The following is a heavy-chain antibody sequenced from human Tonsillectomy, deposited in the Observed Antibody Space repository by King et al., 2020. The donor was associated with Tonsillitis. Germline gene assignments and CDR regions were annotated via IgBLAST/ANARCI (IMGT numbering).Heavy chain of an antibody. V-gene: IGHV3-74*01. Sequence: VQLVESGGGLVQPGGSLRLSCAASGFTFSSYWMHWVRQAPGKGLVWVSRINSDGSSTSYADSVKGRFTISRDNAKNTLYLQMNSLRAEDTAVYYCASNIAAAGTFCDYWGQGTLVTVSS. CDR2: INSDGSST. CDR1: GFTFSSYW. CDR3: ASNIAAAGTFCDY. J-gene: IGHJ4*02. D-gene: IGHD6-13*01.